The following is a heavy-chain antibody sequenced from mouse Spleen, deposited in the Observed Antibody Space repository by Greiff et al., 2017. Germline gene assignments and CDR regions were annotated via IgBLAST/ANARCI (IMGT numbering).Heavy chain of an antibody. CDR2: ISNGGGST. CDR1: GFTFSSYT. V-gene: IGHV5-12-2*01. CDR3: ASHYDHWFAY. J-gene: IGHJ3*01. Sequence: EVQVVESGGGLVQPGGSLKLSCAASGFTFSSYTMSWVRQTPEKRLEWVAYISNGGGSTYYPDTVKGRFTISRDNAKNTLYLQMSSLKSEDTAMYYCASHYDHWFAYWGQGTLVTVSA. D-gene: IGHD2-3*01.